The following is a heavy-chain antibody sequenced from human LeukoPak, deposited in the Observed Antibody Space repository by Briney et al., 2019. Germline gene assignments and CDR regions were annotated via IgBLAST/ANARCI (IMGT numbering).Heavy chain of an antibody. CDR3: AKGMGLAHYYFYGMDV. D-gene: IGHD6-19*01. CDR2: IGGGDGSI. CDR1: GFTFSNFA. J-gene: IGHJ6*02. Sequence: GGSLRLSCAASGFTFSNFAVNWVRQAPGKGLEWVSVIGGGDGSIYCADSVKGRFTISRDNSKNTLYLQMTSLRAEDAAIYYCAKGMGLAHYYFYGMDVWGQGTTVTVSS. V-gene: IGHV3-23*01.